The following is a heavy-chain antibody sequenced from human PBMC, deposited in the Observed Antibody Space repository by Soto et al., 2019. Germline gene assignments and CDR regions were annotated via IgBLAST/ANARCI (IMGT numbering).Heavy chain of an antibody. J-gene: IGHJ4*02. CDR2: IYWDDDK. CDR1: GFSLSTSAEG. CDR3: AHGSCTSDNGYPNPYLDY. Sequence: QITLKESGPTLVKPTQPLTLTCTFSGFSLSTSAEGVGWIRQPPGKALEWLALIYWDDDKRYSPSLESRRTFTKDTSKNQVVLTLTNIDPADTATYYCAHGSCTSDNGYPNPYLDYWGQGILVTVSS. D-gene: IGHD2-8*02. V-gene: IGHV2-5*02.